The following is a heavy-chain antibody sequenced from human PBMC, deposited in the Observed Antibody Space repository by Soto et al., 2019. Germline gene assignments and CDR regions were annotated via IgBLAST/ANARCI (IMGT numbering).Heavy chain of an antibody. J-gene: IGHJ5*02. Sequence: SETLSLTCSVSGASISSYYWTWIRQPPGGGLEWIGYMHHTQGTNDNPSLRGRVHMSIDTSMNQFSLRLTSVTAADTAVYYCARVPFVGYFDWLDPWGHGTLVIVSS. V-gene: IGHV4-59*01. CDR1: GASISSYY. CDR3: ARVPFVGYFDWLDP. CDR2: MHHTQGT. D-gene: IGHD3-9*01.